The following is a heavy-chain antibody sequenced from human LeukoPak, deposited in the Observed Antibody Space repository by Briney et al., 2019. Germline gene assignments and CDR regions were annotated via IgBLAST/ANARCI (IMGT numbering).Heavy chain of an antibody. Sequence: AASVKVSCKVSGYTLTELSMHWVQQAPGKGLEWMGGFDPEDGETIYAQKFQGRVTMTEDTSTDTAYMELSSLRSEDTAVYYCATSPRVVPAAMRVYYYYYGMDVWGQGTTVTVSS. V-gene: IGHV1-24*01. J-gene: IGHJ6*02. CDR3: ATSPRVVPAAMRVYYYYYGMDV. CDR2: FDPEDGET. D-gene: IGHD2-2*01. CDR1: GYTLTELS.